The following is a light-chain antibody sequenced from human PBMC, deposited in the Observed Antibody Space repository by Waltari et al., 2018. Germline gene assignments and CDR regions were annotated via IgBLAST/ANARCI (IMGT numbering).Light chain of an antibody. J-gene: IGLJ2*01. CDR2: DKN. CDR3: HSRDASGVAGS. CDR1: SLRSYY. V-gene: IGLV3-19*01. Sequence: SSELTQDPAVSVAIGQTVRITCQGDSLRSYYASWYQQRPGQAPILVIYDKNHRPSGVPDRVCGSSSPNTGALTITGAQAEDEASYYCHSRDASGVAGSFGGGTKLTVL.